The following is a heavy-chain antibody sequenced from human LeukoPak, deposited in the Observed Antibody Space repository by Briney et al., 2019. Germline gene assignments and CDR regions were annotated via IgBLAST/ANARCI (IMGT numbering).Heavy chain of an antibody. CDR3: AREVSEGFGF. CDR1: GFTFSSSA. D-gene: IGHD3-22*01. Sequence: QPGGSLRLSCAASGFTFSSSAMSWVRQVPGKGLEWVSGISASGGSTYYADSVRGRFTISRDNAKNSLYLQMNSLRAEDTAVYYCAREVSEGFGFWGQGTLVAVSS. J-gene: IGHJ4*02. CDR2: ISASGGST. V-gene: IGHV3-23*01.